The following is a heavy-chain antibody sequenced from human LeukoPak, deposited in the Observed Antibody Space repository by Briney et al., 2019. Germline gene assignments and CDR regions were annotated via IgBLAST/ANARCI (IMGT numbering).Heavy chain of an antibody. D-gene: IGHD2-8*01. CDR2: VNTKGET. J-gene: IGHJ4*02. V-gene: IGHV4-4*09. Sequence: SETLSLTCTVSGVSMSAFQWSWVRQSPEKGLEWVGCVNTKGETNYNPSLKSRVITSVDTSKSQFSLRLTSVTAADTAVYYCATSNDAKIAPFDHWGQGALVTVSS. CDR3: ATSNDAKIAPFDH. CDR1: GVSMSAFQ.